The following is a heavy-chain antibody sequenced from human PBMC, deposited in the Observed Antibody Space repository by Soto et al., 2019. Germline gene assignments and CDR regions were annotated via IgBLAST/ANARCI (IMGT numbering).Heavy chain of an antibody. CDR3: ARDRVESGYPEYFQH. CDR2: IYSGGST. Sequence: GGSLRLSCAASGFTCSSYAMTWVRQAPGKGLEWVSVIYSGGSTYYADSVKGRFTISRDNSKNTLYLQMNSLRAEDTAVYYCARDRVESGYPEYFQHWGQGTLVTVSS. J-gene: IGHJ1*01. V-gene: IGHV3-53*01. D-gene: IGHD3-22*01. CDR1: GFTCSSYA.